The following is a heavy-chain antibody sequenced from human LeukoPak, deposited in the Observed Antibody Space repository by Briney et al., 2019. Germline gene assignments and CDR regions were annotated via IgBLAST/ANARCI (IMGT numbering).Heavy chain of an antibody. CDR3: ATTRRYYYDSSGPDAFDL. J-gene: IGHJ3*01. Sequence: ASVKVSCKASGYXFTGYYIHWVRQAPGQGLEWMGWINPHSGGTKYAQNVQGSITMTRDTYISTAYMQLSRLRSDDTAVYYCATTRRYYYDSSGPDAFDLWGQGTMVTVSS. CDR1: GYXFTGYY. CDR2: INPHSGGT. D-gene: IGHD3-22*01. V-gene: IGHV1-2*02.